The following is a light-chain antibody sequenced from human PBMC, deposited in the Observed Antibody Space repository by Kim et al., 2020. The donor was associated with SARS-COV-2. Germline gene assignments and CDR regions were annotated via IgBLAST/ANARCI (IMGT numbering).Light chain of an antibody. Sequence: DIQMTQSPSTLSAYVGDRVTITCRASQSILRWLAWYQQKPGKAPELLIYEASSLENGVPSRFSGSGSGAEFTLTISSLQPDDFATYYCQQYHTPSYTFGQGTKLEI. CDR1: QSILRW. CDR3: QQYHTPSYT. V-gene: IGKV1-5*03. CDR2: EAS. J-gene: IGKJ2*01.